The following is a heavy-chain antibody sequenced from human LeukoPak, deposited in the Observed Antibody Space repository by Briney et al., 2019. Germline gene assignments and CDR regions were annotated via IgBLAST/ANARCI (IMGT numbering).Heavy chain of an antibody. D-gene: IGHD3-3*01. J-gene: IGHJ3*02. CDR2: ISSSSSYI. CDR3: ARDQYDFWMFGAFDI. CDR1: GFTFSSYS. Sequence: GGSLRLSCAASGFTFSSYSMNWVRQAPGKGLEWVSSISSSSSYIYYADSVKGRFTISRDNAKNSLYLQMNSLRAEYTAVYYCARDQYDFWMFGAFDIWGQGTMVTVSS. V-gene: IGHV3-21*01.